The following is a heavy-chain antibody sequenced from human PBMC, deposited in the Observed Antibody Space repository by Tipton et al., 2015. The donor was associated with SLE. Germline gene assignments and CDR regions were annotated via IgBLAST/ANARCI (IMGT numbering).Heavy chain of an antibody. CDR2: ISWNSGSI. J-gene: IGHJ4*02. V-gene: IGHV3-9*01. CDR1: GFTFDDYA. CDR3: AKATKGYSSGYYFDY. D-gene: IGHD3-22*01. Sequence: RSLRLSCAASGFTFDDYAMHWVRQAPGKGLEWVSGISWNSGSIGYADSVKGRFTISRDNAKNSLYLQMNSLRAKDTALYYCAKATKGYSSGYYFDYWGQGTLVTVSS.